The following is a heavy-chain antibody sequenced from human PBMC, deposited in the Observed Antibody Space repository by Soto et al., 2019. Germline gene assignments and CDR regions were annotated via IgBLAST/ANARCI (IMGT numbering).Heavy chain of an antibody. CDR1: GFSFTGYY. D-gene: IGHD6-6*01. J-gene: IGHJ4*03. CDR2: INAHSGGT. V-gene: IGHV1-2*02. Sequence: ASVKVSCKASGFSFTGYYIHWLRQAPGQGLEWMGWINAHSGGTEYAQKFQGRVTLTRDTSIATAYLTLTSLTSDDTALYYCAKALTRQLAYCLGSWGQGTQVTVSS. CDR3: AKALTRQLAYCLGS.